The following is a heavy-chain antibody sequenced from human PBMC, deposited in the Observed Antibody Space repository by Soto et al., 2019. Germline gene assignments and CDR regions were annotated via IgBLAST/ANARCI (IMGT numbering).Heavy chain of an antibody. Sequence: QVQLVQSGGEVKKPGASVKVSCKASGYAFTTYGITWVRQAPGQEPEWMGWISPYSGHTSYTHNLQDRITLTTDASTTTAYMELMSLRSADTAFYYCARGVTTGTTGLVDFWCQGTLVTVSS. CDR3: ARGVTTGTTGLVDF. CDR2: ISPYSGHT. D-gene: IGHD1-1*01. V-gene: IGHV1-18*01. J-gene: IGHJ4*02. CDR1: GYAFTTYG.